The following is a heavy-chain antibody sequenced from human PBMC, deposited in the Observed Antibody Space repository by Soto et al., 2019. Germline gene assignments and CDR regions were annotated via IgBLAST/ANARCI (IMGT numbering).Heavy chain of an antibody. V-gene: IGHV1-18*01. CDR3: ARKGPRPYYYYGMDV. CDR1: GYTFTMSG. Sequence: QVQLEQSGAEVKKPGASVKVSCKSSGYTFTMSGISWVRQAPGQGLEWMGWISGYNGNTNYEQKFKDRVTMTTDTSTNTAYMELRSLRSDDTAVYYCARKGPRPYYYYGMDVWGQGTTVTVSS. CDR2: ISGYNGNT. J-gene: IGHJ6*02.